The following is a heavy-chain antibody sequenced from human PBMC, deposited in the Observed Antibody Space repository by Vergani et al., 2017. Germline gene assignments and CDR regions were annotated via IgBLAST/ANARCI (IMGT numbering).Heavy chain of an antibody. Sequence: VQLQESGGGLVKPGGSLRVSCAASGFSFSTYSINWVRQAPGKGLVWIGRIYYSGRTDYNPSLESRVTISVDTSKNTFSLKLNSVTAADTAIYYCARDSAVGGTFDSWGQGTLVSVSS. CDR1: GFSFSTYS. J-gene: IGHJ4*02. CDR3: ARDSAVGGTFDS. D-gene: IGHD1-26*01. V-gene: IGHV4-59*12. CDR2: IYYSGRT.